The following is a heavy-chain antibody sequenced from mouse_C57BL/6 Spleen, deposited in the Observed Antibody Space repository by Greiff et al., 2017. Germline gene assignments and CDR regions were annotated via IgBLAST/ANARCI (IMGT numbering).Heavy chain of an antibody. CDR2: IIPGSGGT. CDR1: GYAFTNYL. V-gene: IGHV1-54*01. D-gene: IGHD1-1*01. CDR3: AATVAEAWFAY. J-gene: IGHJ3*01. Sequence: VQLQQSGAELVRPGTSVKVSCKASGYAFTNYLIEWVKQRPGQGLEWIGVIIPGSGGTNYNEKFKGKATLSSDKSSITSYMQLSSLTSEDSAVYFGAATVAEAWFAYWGQGTLVTVSA.